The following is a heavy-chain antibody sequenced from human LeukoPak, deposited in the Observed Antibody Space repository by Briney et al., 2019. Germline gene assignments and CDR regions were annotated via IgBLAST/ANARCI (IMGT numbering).Heavy chain of an antibody. CDR1: GFTFSDYA. J-gene: IGHJ4*02. D-gene: IGHD5-18*01. CDR3: ARVGTWIQLWLDY. Sequence: GGSLRLSCAASGFTFSDYAINWVRQAPGKGLEWVSSISRGGVITYYADSVKGRFTISRDNAKNSLYLQMNSLRAEDTAVYYCARVGTWIQLWLDYWGQGTLVTVSS. CDR2: ISRGGVIT. V-gene: IGHV3-23*01.